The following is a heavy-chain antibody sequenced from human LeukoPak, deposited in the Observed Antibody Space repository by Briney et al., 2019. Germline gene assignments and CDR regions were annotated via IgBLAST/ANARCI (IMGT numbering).Heavy chain of an antibody. CDR2: INHSGST. D-gene: IGHD6-13*01. J-gene: IGHJ6*03. CDR1: GRSFSGYY. V-gene: IGHV4-34*01. Sequence: SETLSLTCAVYGRSFSGYYWSWIRQPPGKGLEWIGEINHSGSTNYNPSLKSRVTISVDTSKNQFSLKLSSVTAADTAVYYCARVEQQLIDSYYYYMDVWGKGTTVTVSS. CDR3: ARVEQQLIDSYYYYMDV.